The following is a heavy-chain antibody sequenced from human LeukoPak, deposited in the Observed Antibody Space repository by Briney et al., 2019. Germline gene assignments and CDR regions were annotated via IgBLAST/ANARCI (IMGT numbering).Heavy chain of an antibody. V-gene: IGHV3-30*02. CDR2: IRYDGGNK. Sequence: GGSLRLSCAASGFTFSSYGMHWVRRAPGKGLEWVAFIRYDGGNKYYADSVKGRFTISRDNSKNTLYLQMNSLRAEDTAVYYCAKDLYYYGSGSYHNAPDYWGQGTLVTVSS. D-gene: IGHD3-10*01. CDR1: GFTFSSYG. CDR3: AKDLYYYGSGSYHNAPDY. J-gene: IGHJ4*02.